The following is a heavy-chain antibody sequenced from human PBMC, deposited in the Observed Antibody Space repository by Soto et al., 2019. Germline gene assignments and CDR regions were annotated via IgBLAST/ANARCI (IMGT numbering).Heavy chain of an antibody. Sequence: GGSLRLSCAASGFTFSSYAMSWVRQAPGKGLEWVSAISGSGGSTYYADSVKGRFTISRDNSKNTLYLQMNSLRAEDTAVYYCAKFWGYSYGYGGYFDYWGQGTLVTVSS. CDR2: ISGSGGST. V-gene: IGHV3-23*01. CDR1: GFTFSSYA. D-gene: IGHD5-18*01. CDR3: AKFWGYSYGYGGYFDY. J-gene: IGHJ4*02.